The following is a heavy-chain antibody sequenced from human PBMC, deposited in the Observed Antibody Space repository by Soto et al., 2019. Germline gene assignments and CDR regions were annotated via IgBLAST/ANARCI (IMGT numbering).Heavy chain of an antibody. Sequence: SVKVSCKASGGTFSSYAISWLRQAPGQGLEWMGGIIPIFGTANYAQKFQGRVTITADESTSTAYMELSSLRSEDTAVYYCARSIAALSDYYYYGMDVWGQGTTVTVS. CDR2: IIPIFGTA. D-gene: IGHD6-6*01. CDR3: ARSIAALSDYYYYGMDV. CDR1: GGTFSSYA. J-gene: IGHJ6*02. V-gene: IGHV1-69*13.